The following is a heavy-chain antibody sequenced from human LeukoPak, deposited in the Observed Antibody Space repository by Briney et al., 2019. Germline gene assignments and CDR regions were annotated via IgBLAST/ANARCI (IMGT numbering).Heavy chain of an antibody. CDR2: INHSGST. J-gene: IGHJ4*02. Sequence: PSETLSLTCAVYGGSFSGYSWSWIRKPPGKGLEWIGEINHSGSTNYNPSLKSRVTISVDTSKNQFSLKLSSVTAADTAVYYCARGSHGDYGRRKYFDYWGQGTLVTVSS. CDR1: GGSFSGYS. CDR3: ARGSHGDYGRRKYFDY. D-gene: IGHD4-17*01. V-gene: IGHV4-34*01.